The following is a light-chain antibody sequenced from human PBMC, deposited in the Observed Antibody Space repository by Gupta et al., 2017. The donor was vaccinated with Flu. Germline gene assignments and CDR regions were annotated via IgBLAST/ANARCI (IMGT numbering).Light chain of an antibody. J-gene: IGLJ3*02. CDR1: NSNIGTGYE. CDR2: GNT. V-gene: IGLV1-40*01. Sequence: QSVLTQPPSVSGAPGQRVTISCTGSNSNIGTGYEAHWYQQFPGKAPKLLIYGNTNRPSGVPDRFSGSKSGTSASLTITGLQAEDEADYYCQSFDSSLSGSVFGGGTKLTVL. CDR3: QSFDSSLSGSV.